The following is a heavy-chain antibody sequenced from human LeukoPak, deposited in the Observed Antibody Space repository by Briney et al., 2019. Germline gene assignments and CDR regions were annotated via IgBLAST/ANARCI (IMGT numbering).Heavy chain of an antibody. CDR2: ISGSGGST. V-gene: IGHV3-23*01. CDR1: GFTVSSNY. CDR3: AKRYETYYYDSSGYYFDY. Sequence: GGSLRLSCAISGFTVSSNYMSWVRQAPGKGLEWVSAISGSGGSTYYADSVKGRFTISRDNSKNTLYLQMNSLRAEDTAVYYCAKRYETYYYDSSGYYFDYWGQGTLVTVSS. J-gene: IGHJ4*02. D-gene: IGHD3-22*01.